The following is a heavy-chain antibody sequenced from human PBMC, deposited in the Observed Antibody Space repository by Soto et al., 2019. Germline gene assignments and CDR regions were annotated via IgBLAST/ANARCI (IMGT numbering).Heavy chain of an antibody. Sequence: PGGSLRLSCAASGFTFSSYAMHWVRQAPGKGLEWVAVISYDGSNKYYADSVKGRFTISRDNSKNTLYLQMNSLRAEDTAVYYCARDRGGVGATYFDYWGQGTLVTVSS. CDR1: GFTFSSYA. J-gene: IGHJ4*02. CDR3: ARDRGGVGATYFDY. D-gene: IGHD1-26*01. CDR2: ISYDGSNK. V-gene: IGHV3-30-3*01.